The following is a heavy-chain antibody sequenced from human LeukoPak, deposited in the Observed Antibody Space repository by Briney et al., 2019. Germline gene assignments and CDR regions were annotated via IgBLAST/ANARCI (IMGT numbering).Heavy chain of an antibody. V-gene: IGHV4-59*08. J-gene: IGHJ4*02. Sequence: SETLSLTCAVSGGSISSFYWSWIRQPPGKGLEWIGYVFYTGDTNSNPSLKSRVTMSLDTSKNHLSLRLTSVTAAATAVYYCARHPFATPFDHWGRGTLVTVSS. D-gene: IGHD2-15*01. CDR3: ARHPFATPFDH. CDR2: VFYTGDT. CDR1: GGSISSFY.